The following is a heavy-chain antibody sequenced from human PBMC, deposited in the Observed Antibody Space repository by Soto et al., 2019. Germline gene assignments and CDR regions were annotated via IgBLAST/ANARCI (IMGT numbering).Heavy chain of an antibody. CDR2: IYSGGST. V-gene: IGHV3-53*01. CDR1: GFTVSSNY. Sequence: GGSLRLSCAASGFTVSSNYMSWVRQAPGKGLEWVSVIYSGGSTYYADSVKGRFTISRDNSKNTLYLQMNSLRAEDTAVYYCASCILTGYYEFYFDYWGQGTLVTVSS. CDR3: ASCILTGYYEFYFDY. D-gene: IGHD3-9*01. J-gene: IGHJ4*02.